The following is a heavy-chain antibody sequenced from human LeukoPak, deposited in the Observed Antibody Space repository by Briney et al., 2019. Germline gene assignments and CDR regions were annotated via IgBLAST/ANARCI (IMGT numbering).Heavy chain of an antibody. CDR1: GGSFSGYY. Sequence: PSETLSLTCAVYGGSFSGYYWSWIRQPPGKGLEWIGEINHSGSTNYNPSLKSRVTLSVDTSKNQFSLKLSSVTAADTAVYYCARVAYDSSGRGINWFDPWGQGTLVTVSS. CDR2: INHSGST. J-gene: IGHJ5*02. D-gene: IGHD3-22*01. CDR3: ARVAYDSSGRGINWFDP. V-gene: IGHV4-34*01.